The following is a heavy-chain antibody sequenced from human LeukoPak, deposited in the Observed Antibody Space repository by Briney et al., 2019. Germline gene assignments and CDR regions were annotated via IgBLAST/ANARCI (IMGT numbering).Heavy chain of an antibody. J-gene: IGHJ4*02. CDR2: ISGSGGST. V-gene: IGHV3-23*01. Sequence: GGSLRLSCAASGFTFSSYAMSWVRQAPGKGLEWASAISGSGGSTYYADSVKGRFTISRDNSKNTLYLQMNSLRAEDTAVYYCATTDDYGDYGGVSGDYWGQGTLVTVSS. CDR3: ATTDDYGDYGGVSGDY. CDR1: GFTFSSYA. D-gene: IGHD4-17*01.